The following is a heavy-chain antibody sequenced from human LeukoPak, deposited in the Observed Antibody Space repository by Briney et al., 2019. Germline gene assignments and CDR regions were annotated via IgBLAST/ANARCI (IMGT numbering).Heavy chain of an antibody. V-gene: IGHV1-69*05. Sequence: SVKVSCKASGGTFSSYAISWERQAPGQGLEWMGGIIPIFGTANYAQKFQGRVTITTDESTSTAYMELSSLRSEDTAVYYCARDNYAGANWFDPWGQGTLVTVSS. CDR3: ARDNYAGANWFDP. D-gene: IGHD1-7*01. J-gene: IGHJ5*02. CDR1: GGTFSSYA. CDR2: IIPIFGTA.